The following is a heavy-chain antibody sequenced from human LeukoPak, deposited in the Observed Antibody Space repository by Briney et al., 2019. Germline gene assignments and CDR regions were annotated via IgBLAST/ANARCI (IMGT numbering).Heavy chain of an antibody. D-gene: IGHD1-7*01. V-gene: IGHV4-4*07. Sequence: SETLSLTCTVSGGSISSYYWSWIRQPAGKGLEWIGRIYTSGSTNYNPSLKSRVTMSVDTSKNQFSLKLSSVTAADTAVYYCVRVHWNYSRPGTYYMDVWGKGTTVTVSS. J-gene: IGHJ6*03. CDR1: GGSISSYY. CDR2: IYTSGST. CDR3: VRVHWNYSRPGTYYMDV.